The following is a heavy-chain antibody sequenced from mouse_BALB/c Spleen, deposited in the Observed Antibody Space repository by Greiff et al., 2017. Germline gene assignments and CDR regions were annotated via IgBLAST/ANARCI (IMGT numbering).Heavy chain of an antibody. D-gene: IGHD1-1*01. V-gene: IGHV5-12-2*01. Sequence: EVNVVESGGGLVQPGGSLKLSCAASGFTFSSYTMSWVRQTPEKRLEWVAYISNGGGSTYYPDTVKGRFTISRDNAKNTLYLQMSSLKSEDTAMYYCARYYYGSSYYYAMDYWGQGTSVTVSS. J-gene: IGHJ4*01. CDR1: GFTFSSYT. CDR2: ISNGGGST. CDR3: ARYYYGSSYYYAMDY.